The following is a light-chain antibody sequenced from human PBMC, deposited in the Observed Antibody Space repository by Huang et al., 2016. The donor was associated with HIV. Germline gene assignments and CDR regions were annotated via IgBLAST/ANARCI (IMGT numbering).Light chain of an antibody. CDR3: QHYDNRPYT. Sequence: ETVMTQSPATLSVSPGERVTLSCRASQSVSTNVAWYQLGTGKGPRLLIYGATTRATNIPARFSGSGSGTEVTLTNGGLQSADFAIYYCQHYDNRPYTFGQGTKLEI. CDR2: GAT. CDR1: QSVSTN. V-gene: IGKV3D-15*01. J-gene: IGKJ2*01.